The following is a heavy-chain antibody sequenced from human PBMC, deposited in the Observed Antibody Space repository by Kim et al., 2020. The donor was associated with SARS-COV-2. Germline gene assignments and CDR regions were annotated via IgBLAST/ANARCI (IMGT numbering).Heavy chain of an antibody. Sequence: SETLSLTCTVSGGSIISGGYYWSWIRQHPGRGLEWIGYIYYTGSTDYNPSLKSRVVISVDTSSNQFSLKVKSATAADTGIYYCARDDRSRYEHYGLDVWGQGTTVTVSS. J-gene: IGHJ6*02. CDR2: IYYTGST. V-gene: IGHV4-31*03. CDR1: GGSIISGGYY. D-gene: IGHD1-1*01. CDR3: ARDDRSRYEHYGLDV.